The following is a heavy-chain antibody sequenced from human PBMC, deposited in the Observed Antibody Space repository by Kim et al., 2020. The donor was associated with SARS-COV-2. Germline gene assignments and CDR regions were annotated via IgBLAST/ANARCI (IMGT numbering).Heavy chain of an antibody. Sequence: GGSLRLSCAASGFTFSNAWMSWVRQAPGKGLEWVGRIKSKTDGGTTDYAAPVKGRFTISRDDSKNTLYLQMNSLKTEDTAVYYCTTAPFMMTYYYDSSGYYSSVYYYYGMDVWGQGTTVTVSS. CDR1: GFTFSNAW. CDR2: IKSKTDGGTT. V-gene: IGHV3-15*01. J-gene: IGHJ6*02. D-gene: IGHD3-22*01. CDR3: TTAPFMMTYYYDSSGYYSSVYYYYGMDV.